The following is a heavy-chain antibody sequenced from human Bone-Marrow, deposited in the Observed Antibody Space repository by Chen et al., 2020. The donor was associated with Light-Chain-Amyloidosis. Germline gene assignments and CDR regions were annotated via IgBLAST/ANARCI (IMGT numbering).Heavy chain of an antibody. CDR3: ARGLGNGYGDNWFDP. CDR2: IYYIGDT. CDR1: GGSIASDY. D-gene: IGHD5-18*01. Sequence: QVQLQESGPGLVKPSGTLSLTCTVPGGSIASDYWSWIRQPPGKGLEWIGYIYYIGDTHYNPSFKGRVTISIDTSKTHFSLNLISVTAADTAVYYCARGLGNGYGDNWFDPWGQGTLVTVSS. V-gene: IGHV4-59*01. J-gene: IGHJ5*02.